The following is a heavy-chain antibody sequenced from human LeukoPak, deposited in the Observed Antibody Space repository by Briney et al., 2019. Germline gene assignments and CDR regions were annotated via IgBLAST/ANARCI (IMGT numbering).Heavy chain of an antibody. CDR2: ISDTGGST. D-gene: IGHD1-1*01. J-gene: IGHJ4*02. CDR3: AKSRVQGGHSFDY. Sequence: GGSLRLSCAASGFTFSNYAMDWVRQAPGKGLEWVSIISDTGGSTNYPDSVKGQFTISRDNSKNTLYLRMNSLRAEDTAVYYCAKSRVQGGHSFDYWGQGTLVTVSS. V-gene: IGHV3-23*01. CDR1: GFTFSNYA.